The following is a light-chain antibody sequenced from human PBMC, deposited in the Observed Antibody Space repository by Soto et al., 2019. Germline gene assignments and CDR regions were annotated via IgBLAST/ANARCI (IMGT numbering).Light chain of an antibody. CDR2: GAS. CDR3: QQYSSTFWT. J-gene: IGKJ1*01. CDR1: QSVSSN. Sequence: EIVMTQSPATLSVSPGERATLSCRASQSVSSNLAWYQQKPGQAPRLLVYGASSRATGIPDRFSGSGSGTDFTLTISRLEPEDFALYYCQQYSSTFWTLGQGTKVEIK. V-gene: IGKV3-20*01.